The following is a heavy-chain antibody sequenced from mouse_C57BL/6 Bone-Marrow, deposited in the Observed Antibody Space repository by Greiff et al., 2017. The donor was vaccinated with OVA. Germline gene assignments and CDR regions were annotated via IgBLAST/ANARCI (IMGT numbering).Heavy chain of an antibody. CDR2: IYPGSGST. J-gene: IGHJ3*01. CDR1: GYTFTSYW. Sequence: QVQLQQPGAELVKPGASVKMSCKASGYTFTSYWITWVKQRPGQGLEWIGDIYPGSGSTNYNEKLKSKATLTVDTSSSTAYMQLSSLTSEDSAVYYCARKEVFDYDGIFAYWGQGTLVTVSA. D-gene: IGHD2-4*01. CDR3: ARKEVFDYDGIFAY. V-gene: IGHV1-55*01.